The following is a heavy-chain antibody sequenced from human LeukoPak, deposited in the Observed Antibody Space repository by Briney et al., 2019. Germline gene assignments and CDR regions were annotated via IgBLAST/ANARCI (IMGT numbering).Heavy chain of an antibody. J-gene: IGHJ4*02. CDR3: ARDARGSPLSGSDC. D-gene: IGHD2-15*01. CDR1: GYTFSNYG. CDR2: ISAYNGNT. V-gene: IGHV1-18*01. Sequence: ASVKVSCKASGYTFSNYGVHWMRQAPGQGLERMGWISAYNGNTNCAQKLQDRVTMTTDTSTSTAYMELRSLTSDDTAVYYCARDARGSPLSGSDCWGQGTLVTVSS.